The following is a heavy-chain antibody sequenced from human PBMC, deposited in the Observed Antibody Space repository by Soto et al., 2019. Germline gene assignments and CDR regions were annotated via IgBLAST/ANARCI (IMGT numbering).Heavy chain of an antibody. CDR2: IYHSGST. J-gene: IGHJ6*02. Sequence: SETLSLTCAVSGGSISSGGYSWSWIRQPPGKGLEWIGYIYHSGSTYYADSVKGRFTISRDNSKNTLYLQMNSLRAEDTAVYYCARLMNEDPNLAVAAPPDYYYYGMDVWGQGTTVTVSS. V-gene: IGHV4-30-2*02. CDR1: GGSISSGGYS. D-gene: IGHD6-19*01. CDR3: ARLMNEDPNLAVAAPPDYYYYGMDV.